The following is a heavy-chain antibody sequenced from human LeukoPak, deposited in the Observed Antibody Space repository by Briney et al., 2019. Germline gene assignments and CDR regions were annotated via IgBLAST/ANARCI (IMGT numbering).Heavy chain of an antibody. J-gene: IGHJ4*02. CDR2: ISYDGSNK. Sequence: GGSLRLSCAASGFTFSSYAMHWVRQAPGKGLEWVAVISYDGSNKYYADSVKGRFTISRDNSKNTLYLQMNSLRAEDTAVYYCASGPTSNFWSGKYGGYFDYWGQGTLVTVSS. CDR1: GFTFSSYA. D-gene: IGHD3-3*01. CDR3: ASGPTSNFWSGKYGGYFDY. V-gene: IGHV3-30-3*01.